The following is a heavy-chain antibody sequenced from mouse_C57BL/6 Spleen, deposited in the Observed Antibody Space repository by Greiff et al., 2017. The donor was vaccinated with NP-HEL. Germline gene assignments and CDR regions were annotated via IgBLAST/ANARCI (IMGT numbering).Heavy chain of an antibody. Sequence: QVQLQQSGAELAKPGASVKLSCKASGYTFTSYWMHWVKQRPGQGLDWIGYINPSSGYTKYNQKFKDKATLTADKSSSTAYMQLSSLTYEDSAVYYCARVDSSGYGYFDYWGQGTTLTVSS. V-gene: IGHV1-7*01. CDR2: INPSSGYT. CDR1: GYTFTSYW. D-gene: IGHD3-2*02. CDR3: ARVDSSGYGYFDY. J-gene: IGHJ2*01.